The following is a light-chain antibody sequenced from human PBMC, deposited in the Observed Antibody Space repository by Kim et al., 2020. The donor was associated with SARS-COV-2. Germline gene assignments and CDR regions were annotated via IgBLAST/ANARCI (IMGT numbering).Light chain of an antibody. Sequence: LSASLGDRVTITCQASPDIGSYLDWYQQKPGKAPKLLIYDSSNLETGVSSRFSGSVSGTHFTFSISNLQPEDVATYFCQQYHNLLTFGGGTKLEI. V-gene: IGKV1-33*01. CDR3: QQYHNLLT. J-gene: IGKJ4*01. CDR2: DSS. CDR1: PDIGSY.